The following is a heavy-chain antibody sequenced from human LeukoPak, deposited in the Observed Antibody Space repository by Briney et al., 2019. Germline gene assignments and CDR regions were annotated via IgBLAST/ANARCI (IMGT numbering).Heavy chain of an antibody. Sequence: GGSLRLSCAASGFTFDDYAMHWVRQAPGKGLEWVSGISWNSGSIGYADSVKGRFTISRDNAKNSLYLQMNSLRAEDTAVYYCAREEYSYGLNYYYYMDVWGKGTTVTVSS. CDR3: AREEYSYGLNYYYYMDV. V-gene: IGHV3-9*01. D-gene: IGHD5-18*01. CDR1: GFTFDDYA. J-gene: IGHJ6*03. CDR2: ISWNSGSI.